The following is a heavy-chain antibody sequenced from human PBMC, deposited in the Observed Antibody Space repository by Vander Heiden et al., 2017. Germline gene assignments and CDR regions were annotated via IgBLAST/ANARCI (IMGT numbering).Heavy chain of an antibody. V-gene: IGHV2-5*01. CDR3: AHRLPPIPYSSSWYGEWYFDL. CDR1: GFSLSTSGVG. Sequence: QITLKESGLTLVKPLQTLTLTCTLSGFSLSTSGVGVGWIRHPPGMALDCLALMYWNNDKRYSPSLKCRLTITKDTSKNQVDLTMTSMDPVDTATYYCAHRLPPIPYSSSWYGEWYFDLWGRGTLVTVSS. CDR2: MYWNNDK. J-gene: IGHJ2*01. D-gene: IGHD6-13*01.